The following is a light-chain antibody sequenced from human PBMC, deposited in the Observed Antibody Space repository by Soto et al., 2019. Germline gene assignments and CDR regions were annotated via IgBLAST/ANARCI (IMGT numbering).Light chain of an antibody. CDR3: QQYNNWPGWT. V-gene: IGKV3-15*01. CDR2: GAS. Sequence: EIVMTQSPATLSVSPGERATLSCRASQSVSSNLAWYQQKPGQAPRLLIYGASTRATGIPARFSGSGSGTEFSLTISSLRSEDFAVYYCQQYNNWPGWTCGQGTKVEIK. CDR1: QSVSSN. J-gene: IGKJ1*01.